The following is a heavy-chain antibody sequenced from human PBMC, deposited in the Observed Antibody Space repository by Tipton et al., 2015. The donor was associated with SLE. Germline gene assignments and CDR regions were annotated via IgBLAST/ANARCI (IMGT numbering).Heavy chain of an antibody. J-gene: IGHJ4*02. Sequence: TLSLTCTVSDGSISSYCWGWIRQPPGKGLDWIGYIHYNGSTNYNPSLESRVTISADPSMNQFSLKLSSVTAADTAVYYCATLDASGSYPFDYWGQGTRVTVSS. CDR3: ATLDASGSYPFDY. D-gene: IGHD3-10*01. V-gene: IGHV4-59*08. CDR2: IHYNGST. CDR1: DGSISSYC.